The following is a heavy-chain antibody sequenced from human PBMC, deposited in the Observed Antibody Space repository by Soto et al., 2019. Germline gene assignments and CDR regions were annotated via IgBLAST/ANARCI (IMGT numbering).Heavy chain of an antibody. CDR2: IIPILGIA. CDR1: GGTFSSYT. Sequence: SVKVSCKASGGTFSSYTISWVRQAPGQGLEWMGRIIPILGIANYAQKFQGRVTITADKSTSTAYMELSSLRSEDTAVYYCASGRESARRGYYYYYYGMDVWGQGTTVTVSS. J-gene: IGHJ6*02. CDR3: ASGRESARRGYYYYYYGMDV. V-gene: IGHV1-69*02. D-gene: IGHD2-15*01.